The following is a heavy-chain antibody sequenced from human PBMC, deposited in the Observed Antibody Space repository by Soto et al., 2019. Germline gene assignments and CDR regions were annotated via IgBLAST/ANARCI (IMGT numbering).Heavy chain of an antibody. Sequence: GGSLRLSCSASGFAFSSSGMHWVRQAPGKGLEWVAVVWSAGSHKDYADSVKGRFTVSRDNSKNTLYLQMNMLSVDDTAIYYCAREKAGSFPPPFDYWGQGTLVTVSS. CDR1: GFAFSSSG. CDR2: VWSAGSHK. CDR3: AREKAGSFPPPFDY. J-gene: IGHJ4*02. V-gene: IGHV3-33*01. D-gene: IGHD2-21*01.